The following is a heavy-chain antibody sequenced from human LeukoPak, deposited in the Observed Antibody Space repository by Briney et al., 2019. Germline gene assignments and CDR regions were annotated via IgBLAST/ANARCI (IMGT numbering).Heavy chain of an antibody. V-gene: IGHV3-30*04. CDR3: ARFYANEWELPH. J-gene: IGHJ4*02. Sequence: SLRLSCAASGFTFSSYAMHWVRQAPGKGLEWVAVISYDGSNKYYADSVKGRFTISRDNSKNTLYLQMNSLRAEDTAVYYCARFYANEWELPHWGQGTLVTVSS. CDR1: GFTFSSYA. CDR2: ISYDGSNK. D-gene: IGHD1-26*01.